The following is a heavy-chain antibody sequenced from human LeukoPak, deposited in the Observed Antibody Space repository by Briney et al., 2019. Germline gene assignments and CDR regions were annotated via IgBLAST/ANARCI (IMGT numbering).Heavy chain of an antibody. CDR3: SRERDSNWFDP. Sequence: PGGSLRLSCAASEFTFSRYWMHWVRQAPGKGLVWVSRVSPDGLTTKYADSVKGRFTISRDNAKNTLYLQMNSLRDEDTTMYYCSRERDSNWFDPWGQGTLVTVSS. V-gene: IGHV3-74*03. CDR1: EFTFSRYW. J-gene: IGHJ5*02. CDR2: VSPDGLTT.